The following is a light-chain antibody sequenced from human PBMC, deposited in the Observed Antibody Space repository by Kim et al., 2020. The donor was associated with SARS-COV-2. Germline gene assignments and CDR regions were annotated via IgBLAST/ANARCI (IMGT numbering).Light chain of an antibody. J-gene: IGKJ3*01. CDR2: AAS. CDR1: QGISRY. CDR3: QQVNGFPFT. Sequence: ASVGDRVTITCRASQGISRYLAWYQQIPGKAPKLLIFAASTLQSGVPSRFSGSGSGTEFSLTINSLQPEDFGTYYCQQVNGFPFTFGPGTKVDIK. V-gene: IGKV1-9*01.